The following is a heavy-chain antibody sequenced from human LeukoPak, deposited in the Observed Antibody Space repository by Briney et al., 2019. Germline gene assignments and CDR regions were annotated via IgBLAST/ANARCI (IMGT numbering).Heavy chain of an antibody. CDR1: GGSFSPYF. Sequence: SETLSLTCAVYGGSFSPYFWSWIRQPPGKGLEWIGEINHSGSTNYNPSLRSRVTISVDTSKNQFSLKLSSVTAADTAVYYCARGGFYCGGDCYVDYWGQGTLVTVSS. V-gene: IGHV4-34*01. CDR2: INHSGST. D-gene: IGHD2-21*02. CDR3: ARGGFYCGGDCYVDY. J-gene: IGHJ4*02.